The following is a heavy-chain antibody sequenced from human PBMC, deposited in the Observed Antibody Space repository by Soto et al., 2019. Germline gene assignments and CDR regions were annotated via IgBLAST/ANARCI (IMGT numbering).Heavy chain of an antibody. Sequence: QVQLVQSGAEVKKPGSSVKVSCEASGGTFSSYAISWVRQAPGQGLEWMGGIIPIFGTTNYAQRIQGRVTITADESTSTAHMELSSLTSEETAVYYCASPAAQEIASTHCSFYAMDVWGQGTTVTVSS. J-gene: IGHJ6*02. CDR1: GGTFSSYA. CDR3: ASPAAQEIASTHCSFYAMDV. V-gene: IGHV1-69*12. CDR2: IIPIFGTT. D-gene: IGHD2-21*01.